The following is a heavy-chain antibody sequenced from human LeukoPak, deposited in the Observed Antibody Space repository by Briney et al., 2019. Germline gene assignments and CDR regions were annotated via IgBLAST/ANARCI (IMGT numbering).Heavy chain of an antibody. Sequence: GASVKVSCKASGGTFSSYAISWVRQAPGQGLEWMGGIIPIFGTANYAQKFQGRVTITADESTNTAYMELSSLRSEDTAVYYCARESMRGQPSLYWGQGTLVTVSS. D-gene: IGHD3-10*01. V-gene: IGHV1-69*13. J-gene: IGHJ4*02. CDR3: ARESMRGQPSLY. CDR1: GGTFSSYA. CDR2: IIPIFGTA.